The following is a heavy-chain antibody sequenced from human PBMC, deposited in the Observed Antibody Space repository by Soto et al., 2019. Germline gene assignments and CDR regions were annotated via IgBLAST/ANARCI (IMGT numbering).Heavy chain of an antibody. V-gene: IGHV2-5*02. CDR3: AHSYSGYRYGPREDNWFDP. CDR1: GFSLSTSGVG. Sequence: SGPTLVNPTQTLTLTCTFSGFSLSTSGVGVGWIRQPPGKALEWLALIYWDDDKRYSPSLKSRLTVTKDTSKNQVVLTMTNMDPVDTATYYCAHSYSGYRYGPREDNWFDPWGQGTLVTVSS. J-gene: IGHJ5*02. CDR2: IYWDDDK. D-gene: IGHD5-18*01.